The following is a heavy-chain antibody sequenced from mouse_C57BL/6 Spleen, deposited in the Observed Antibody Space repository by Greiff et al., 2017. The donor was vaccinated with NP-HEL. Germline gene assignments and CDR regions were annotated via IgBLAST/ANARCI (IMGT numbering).Heavy chain of an antibody. CDR1: GYTFTDYY. V-gene: IGHV1-26*01. J-gene: IGHJ3*01. CDR3: ARGGLTGPAWFAY. Sequence: VQLQQSGPELVKPGASVKISCKASGYTFTDYYMNWVKQSHGKSLEWIGDINPNNGGTSYNQKFKGKATLTVDKSSSTAYMELRSLTSEDSAVYYCARGGLTGPAWFAYWGQGTLVTVSA. D-gene: IGHD4-1*01. CDR2: INPNNGGT.